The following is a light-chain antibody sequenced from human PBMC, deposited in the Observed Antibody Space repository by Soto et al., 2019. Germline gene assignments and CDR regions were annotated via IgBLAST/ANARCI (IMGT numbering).Light chain of an antibody. Sequence: QSALAQPRSVSGSPGESVTISCTGASGDVGGYKFVSWYQQYPGKAPRLLIYAVTKRPSTVPDRFSGAKSGNTAFLNISGLQTEDEADYYCCSYAGSKIFDVFXSGTKVTVL. CDR3: CSYAGSKIFDV. V-gene: IGLV2-11*01. CDR1: SGDVGGYKF. J-gene: IGLJ1*01. CDR2: AVT.